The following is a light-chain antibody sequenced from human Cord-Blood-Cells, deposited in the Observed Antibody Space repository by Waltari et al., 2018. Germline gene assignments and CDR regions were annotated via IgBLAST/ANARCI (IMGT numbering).Light chain of an antibody. V-gene: IGKV3-20*01. CDR1: QSVSRSY. CDR2: GAS. CDR3: QQYGSSPPWT. Sequence: EIVLTQSPGPPSLSPAERATLSRRASQSVSRSYLAWYQQNPGQAPRLLIYGASSRATGIPDRFSGSGSGTDFTLTISRLEPEDFAVYYCQQYGSSPPWTFGQGTKVEIK. J-gene: IGKJ1*01.